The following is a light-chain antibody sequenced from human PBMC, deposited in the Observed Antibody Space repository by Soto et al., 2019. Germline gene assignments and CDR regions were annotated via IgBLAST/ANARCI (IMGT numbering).Light chain of an antibody. CDR3: QQYNKWPYT. CDR1: QHVSSN. J-gene: IGKJ2*01. Sequence: EIVMTQSPATLSVSPGGSATLSCRASQHVSSNLAWYRQKPGQAPTLLIYRASTRATGIPATFSGSGSETEFNLTISSLQSEDFAVYYCQQYNKWPYTFGQGTKLEI. V-gene: IGKV3-15*01. CDR2: RAS.